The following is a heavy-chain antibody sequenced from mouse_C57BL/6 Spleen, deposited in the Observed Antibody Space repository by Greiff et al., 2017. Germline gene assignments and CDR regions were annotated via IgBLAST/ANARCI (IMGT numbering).Heavy chain of an antibody. Sequence: QVQLQQSGAELVKPGASVKMSCKASGYTFTSYWITWVKQRPGQGLEWIGDIYPGSGSTNYNEKFKSKATLTVDTSSSTAYMQLSSLTSEDSAVYYCAREGFTTVVATRYFDVWGTGTTVTVAS. D-gene: IGHD1-1*01. CDR2: IYPGSGST. CDR1: GYTFTSYW. V-gene: IGHV1-55*01. CDR3: AREGFTTVVATRYFDV. J-gene: IGHJ1*03.